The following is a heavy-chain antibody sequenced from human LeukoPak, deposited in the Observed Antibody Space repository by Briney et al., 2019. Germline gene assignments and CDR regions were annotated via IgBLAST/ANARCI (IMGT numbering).Heavy chain of an antibody. CDR1: GYTFTGYY. D-gene: IGHD6-13*01. Sequence: ASVKVSCKASGYTFTGYYMHWVRQAPGQGLEWMGWINPNSGGTNYAQKFQGRVTMTRDTSISTAYMELSRLRSDDTAVYYCARDRRSGYSSSWFIDYWGQGTLVTVSS. J-gene: IGHJ4*02. CDR3: ARDRRSGYSSSWFIDY. CDR2: INPNSGGT. V-gene: IGHV1-2*02.